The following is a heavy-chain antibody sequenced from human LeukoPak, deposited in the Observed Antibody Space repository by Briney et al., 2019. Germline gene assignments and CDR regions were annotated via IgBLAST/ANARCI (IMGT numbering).Heavy chain of an antibody. CDR1: GYTFTSYD. CDR2: MNPNSGNT. Sequence: GASVKVSCKASGYTFTSYDINWVRQATGQGLEWMGWMNPNSGNTGYAQKFQGRATMTRNTSISTAYMELSSLRSEDTAVYYCARGLGSSSWYWFDPWGQGTLVTVSS. D-gene: IGHD6-13*01. CDR3: ARGLGSSSWYWFDP. J-gene: IGHJ5*02. V-gene: IGHV1-8*01.